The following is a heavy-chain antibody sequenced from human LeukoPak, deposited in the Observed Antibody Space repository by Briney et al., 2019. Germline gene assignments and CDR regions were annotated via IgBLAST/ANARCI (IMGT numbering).Heavy chain of an antibody. V-gene: IGHV3-23*01. CDR2: IEYSETGT. CDR3: AKVGQDYGDHYFFDS. CDR1: GFTLSSYE. Sequence: GGSLRLSCTVSGFTLSSYEMSWIRQAPGQGLEWVSSIEYSETGTHYADSVKGRFTISRDNAKNTLYLQMNSLRVEDTAVYFCAKVGQDYGDHYFFDSWGQGTLVTVSS. D-gene: IGHD4-17*01. J-gene: IGHJ4*02.